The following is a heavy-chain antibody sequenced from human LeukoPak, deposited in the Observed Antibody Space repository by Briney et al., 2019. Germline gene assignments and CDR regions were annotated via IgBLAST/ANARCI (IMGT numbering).Heavy chain of an antibody. CDR1: GFTFSSYA. J-gene: IGHJ4*02. V-gene: IGHV3-23*01. D-gene: IGHD5-24*01. Sequence: GGSLRLSCAASGFTFSSYAMSWVRQAPGKGLEWVSAISGSGGSTYYADSVKGRFTISRDNAKNSLYLQMNSLRAEDTAVYYCARLTALQSFLDYWGQGTLVTVSS. CDR2: ISGSGGST. CDR3: ARLTALQSFLDY.